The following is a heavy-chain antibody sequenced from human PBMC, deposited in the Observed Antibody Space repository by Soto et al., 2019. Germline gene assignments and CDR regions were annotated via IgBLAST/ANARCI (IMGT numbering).Heavy chain of an antibody. CDR2: SIPVFCTE. V-gene: IGHV1-69*12. CDR3: ASSRGIQLCYYFDY. CDR1: GVTFSSYA. D-gene: IGHD5-18*01. Sequence: QVQLVQSGAEVKKPGSSVKVSCKASGVTFSSYAISWVRQAPGQGLEWLGGSIPVFCTENYAQKFQVRVTITADESTSTAYMELSSLRSEATAVYYCASSRGIQLCYYFDYWGHGTLVTVSS. J-gene: IGHJ4*01.